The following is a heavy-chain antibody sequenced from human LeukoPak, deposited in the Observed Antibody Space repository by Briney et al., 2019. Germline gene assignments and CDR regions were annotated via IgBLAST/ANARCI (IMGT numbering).Heavy chain of an antibody. CDR3: ARDLSASVADFAY. CDR2: INPNSGGT. CDR1: GYTFTGYN. Sequence: ASVKVSCKASGYTFTGYNMHWVRQAPGQGLEWMGRINPNSGGTNYAQRFQGRDTMTRDTSINTAYMELSRLRSDDTAVYYCARDLSASVADFAYWGQGALVTVSS. V-gene: IGHV1-2*06. D-gene: IGHD6-19*01. J-gene: IGHJ4*02.